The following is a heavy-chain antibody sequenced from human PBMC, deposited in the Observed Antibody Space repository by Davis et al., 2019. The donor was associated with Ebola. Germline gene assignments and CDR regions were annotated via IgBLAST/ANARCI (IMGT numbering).Heavy chain of an antibody. Sequence: LSCAVYGGSFSFYYWSWFRQAPGKGLEWIWEINHSGSTNYNPSLKSRVTISVDTSKNPFALKLSPRTAADTAVYYCARARGYDSGWFDPWGQGTLVTVSS. CDR1: GGSFSFYY. J-gene: IGHJ5*02. CDR2: INHSGST. D-gene: IGHD5-12*01. CDR3: ARARGYDSGWFDP. V-gene: IGHV4-34*01.